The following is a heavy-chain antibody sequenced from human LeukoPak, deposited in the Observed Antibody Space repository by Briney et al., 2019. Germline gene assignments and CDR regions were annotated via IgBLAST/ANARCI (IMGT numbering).Heavy chain of an antibody. Sequence: GESLKISCKGSGYSFTSYWIGWVRQMPGKGLEFMGTLYPGDSDTRYSPSFQGQVTISADKSISTAYLQWSSLKASDTAMYYCARHETGPYFDYWGQGTLVTVSS. CDR1: GYSFTSYW. D-gene: IGHD1-1*01. J-gene: IGHJ4*02. V-gene: IGHV5-51*01. CDR3: ARHETGPYFDY. CDR2: LYPGDSDT.